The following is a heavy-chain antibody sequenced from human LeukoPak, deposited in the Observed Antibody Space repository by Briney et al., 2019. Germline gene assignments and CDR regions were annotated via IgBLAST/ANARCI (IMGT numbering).Heavy chain of an antibody. CDR1: GYTFTSYA. D-gene: IGHD1-26*01. V-gene: IGHV1-2*06. CDR2: INPNSGGT. Sequence: ASVKVSCKASGYTFTSYAMNWVRQAPGQGLEWMGRINPNSGGTNYAQKFQGRVTMTRDTSISTAYMELSRLRSDDTAVYYCARDRGSYGSWTPYDYWGQGTLVTVSS. CDR3: ARDRGSYGSWTPYDY. J-gene: IGHJ4*02.